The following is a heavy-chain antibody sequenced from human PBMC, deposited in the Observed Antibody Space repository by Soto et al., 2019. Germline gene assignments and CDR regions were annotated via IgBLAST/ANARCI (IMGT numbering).Heavy chain of an antibody. Sequence: QVQLQESGPGLVKPSDTLSLTCAVSGYSISSSNWWGWIRQPPGKGLEWIGYIYYSGSTYYNPSLKCRGTLPVVVSKYQFSRKLTSVTAVETAVYYCARSGSGQLVFDYWGQGTLVTVSS. J-gene: IGHJ4*02. CDR2: IYYSGST. V-gene: IGHV4-28*01. CDR3: ARSGSGQLVFDY. D-gene: IGHD6-13*01. CDR1: GYSISSSNW.